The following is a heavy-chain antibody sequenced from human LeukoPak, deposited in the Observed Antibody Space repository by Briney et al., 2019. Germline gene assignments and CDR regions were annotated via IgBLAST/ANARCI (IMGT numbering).Heavy chain of an antibody. Sequence: GGSQRLSCTASGFTFSSHWMHWVSQAPGKGLVWVSRFKSDGSSTSFADSVKGRFTISRDNAKNTVYLQMSSLRDEDTAVYYCAKSDWFDPWGQGTLVTDSS. CDR3: AKSDWFDP. CDR1: GFTFSSHW. J-gene: IGHJ5*02. V-gene: IGHV3-74*01. CDR2: FKSDGSST.